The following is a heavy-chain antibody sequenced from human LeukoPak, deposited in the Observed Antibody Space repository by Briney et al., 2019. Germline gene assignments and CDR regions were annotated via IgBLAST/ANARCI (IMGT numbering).Heavy chain of an antibody. CDR2: INKRGSET. Sequence: PGGSLRLSCAGSGFTFSDSWMAWVRQVPGKGLEWVANINKRGSETYYVDSVRGRFTISRDNDKNSLFLQMNSLRGDDTALYYCARELVVGPAEYFQHWGHGTLVTVSS. CDR3: ARELVVGPAEYFQH. V-gene: IGHV3-7*01. D-gene: IGHD2-8*02. CDR1: GFTFSDSW. J-gene: IGHJ1*01.